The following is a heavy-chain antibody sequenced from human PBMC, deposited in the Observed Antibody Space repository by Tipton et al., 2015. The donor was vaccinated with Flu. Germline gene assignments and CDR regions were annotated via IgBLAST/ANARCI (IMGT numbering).Heavy chain of an antibody. Sequence: SLRLSCAAPGFMFSSYWMHWVRQAPGKGLEWVANIKQDGSEKYYVDSVKGRFTISRDNAKNSVYLQMNSLRDEDTAVYYCARALGGIYSYWGQGTLVTVSS. V-gene: IGHV3-7*01. CDR3: ARALGGIYSY. CDR1: GFMFSSYW. J-gene: IGHJ4*02. CDR2: IKQDGSEK. D-gene: IGHD1-26*01.